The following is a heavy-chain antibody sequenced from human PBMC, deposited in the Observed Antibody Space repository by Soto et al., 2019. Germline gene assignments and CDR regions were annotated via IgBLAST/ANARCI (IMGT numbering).Heavy chain of an antibody. Sequence: SETLSLACNVSGGSISRGSSYWAWIRQPPGKGLEWLANIFYSGSTYYNPSLASRVTVSVDTSKNEFSLKLRSVTAADTAVYYCARQPTSGDTDLWFDPWGQG. V-gene: IGHV4-39*01. D-gene: IGHD2-21*01. J-gene: IGHJ5*02. CDR1: GGSISRGSSY. CDR3: ARQPTSGDTDLWFDP. CDR2: IFYSGST.